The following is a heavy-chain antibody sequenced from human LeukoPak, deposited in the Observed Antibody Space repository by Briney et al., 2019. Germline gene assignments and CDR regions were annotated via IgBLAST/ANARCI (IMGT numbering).Heavy chain of an antibody. CDR3: ARAVWFGEPRGGMDV. Sequence: SETLSLTCTVSGGSISSSSYYWGWIRQPPGKGLEWIGSIYYSGSTYYNPSLKSRVTISVDTSKNQFSLKLSSVTAADTAVYYCARAVWFGEPRGGMDVWGQGTTVTVSS. D-gene: IGHD3-10*01. CDR2: IYYSGST. CDR1: GGSISSSSYY. J-gene: IGHJ6*02. V-gene: IGHV4-39*07.